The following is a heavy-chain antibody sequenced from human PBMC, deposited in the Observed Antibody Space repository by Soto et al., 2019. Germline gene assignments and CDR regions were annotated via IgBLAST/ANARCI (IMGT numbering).Heavy chain of an antibody. D-gene: IGHD3-3*01. CDR2: ISYDGSNK. J-gene: IGHJ3*02. Sequence: QVQLVESGGGVVQPGRSLKLSCAASGFTFSSYPMHWVRQAPGKGLEWVALISYDGSNKYYADSVRGRFTISRDNSKNARYMQMNSLRAEDTTVYYCASDRSSIFWGLLHNLDAIDIWCQGTTVTVSS. CDR1: GFTFSSYP. V-gene: IGHV3-30-3*01. CDR3: ASDRSSIFWGLLHNLDAIDI.